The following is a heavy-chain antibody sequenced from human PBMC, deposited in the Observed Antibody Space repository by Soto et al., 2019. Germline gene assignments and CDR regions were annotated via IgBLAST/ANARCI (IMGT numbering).Heavy chain of an antibody. CDR3: ARALTVTDYFDY. J-gene: IGHJ4*02. D-gene: IGHD4-17*01. Sequence: QVQLTESGGGVVQPGRSLRLSCEASGFPFRSYAMHWVRQAPGKGLEWVAAVWSDGTNTYYADSVQGRFTIARDNSKNTLYLEMNGLRVEDTAVYYCARALTVTDYFDYWGQGALVTVAS. CDR1: GFPFRSYA. V-gene: IGHV3-33*01. CDR2: VWSDGTNT.